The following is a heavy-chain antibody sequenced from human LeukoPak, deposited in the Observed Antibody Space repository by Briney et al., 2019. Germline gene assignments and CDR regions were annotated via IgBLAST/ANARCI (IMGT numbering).Heavy chain of an antibody. J-gene: IGHJ5*02. CDR1: GITFDNYA. CDR3: ARDYGDNWFDP. CDR2: VTPVLGKA. Sequence: SVKVSCKTSGITFDNYAVSWVRQAPGLGLQYLGRVTPVLGKANYAQRFQGRVTITADKSTNIAYMGLTSLTSDDTAIYYCARDYGDNWFDPWGQGTLVTVSS. V-gene: IGHV1-69*10. D-gene: IGHD4-17*01.